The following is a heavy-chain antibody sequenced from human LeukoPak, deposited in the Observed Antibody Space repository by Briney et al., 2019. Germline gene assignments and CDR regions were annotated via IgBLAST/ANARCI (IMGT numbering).Heavy chain of an antibody. V-gene: IGHV2-5*02. J-gene: IGHJ5*02. CDR3: AHRRDSSGYQYRYWFAP. CDR1: GLSLTTSGVG. D-gene: IGHD3-22*01. CDR2: INWDDQK. Sequence: SGPTLVNPTQTLTLTCTFSGLSLTTSGVGVGWIRQPPGKALEWLTLINWDDQKVYSPSLQSRLSITEDTSKNQVVLTMTNVDPVDTATYYCAHRRDSSGYQYRYWFAPWGQGTLVTVSS.